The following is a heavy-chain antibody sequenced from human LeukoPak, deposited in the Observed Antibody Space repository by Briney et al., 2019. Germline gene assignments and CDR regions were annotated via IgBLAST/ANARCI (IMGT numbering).Heavy chain of an antibody. Sequence: GGSLRLSCAASGFDFSKYTMTWVRQAPGKGLEWVANVKQDGSETYYMDSLRGRFTISRDNAKNSLYLQMNSLRAEDTAVYYCARDLRFREDFWGQGTLVTVSS. CDR2: VKQDGSET. V-gene: IGHV3-7*01. D-gene: IGHD3-10*01. CDR3: ARDLRFREDF. J-gene: IGHJ4*02. CDR1: GFDFSKYT.